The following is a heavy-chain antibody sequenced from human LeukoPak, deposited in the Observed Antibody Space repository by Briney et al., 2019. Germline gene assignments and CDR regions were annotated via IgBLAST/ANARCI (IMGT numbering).Heavy chain of an antibody. J-gene: IGHJ3*02. D-gene: IGHD2-2*01. CDR1: GFTVSSNY. V-gene: IGHV3-53*01. CDR2: IYSGGST. Sequence: PGGSLRLSCAASGFTVSSNYMSWVRQAPGKGLEWVSVIYSGGSTYYADSVKGRFTISRDNSKNTLYLQMNSLRAEDTAVYYCARGDIVVVPAAAQGAFDIWGQGTMVTVSS. CDR3: ARGDIVVVPAAAQGAFDI.